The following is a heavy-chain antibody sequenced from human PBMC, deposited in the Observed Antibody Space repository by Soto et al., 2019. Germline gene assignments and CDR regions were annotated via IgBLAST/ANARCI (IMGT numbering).Heavy chain of an antibody. Sequence: EVQLLESGGGLVQPGGSLRLSCAASGFTFSNYAMNWGRQAPGKGLEWVSSIRTGGDTNYADSVKGRFTISRDNSRDTMYLYMNSLRAEDTALYYYVKKYYIDNWGQGTLVTVSS. CDR1: GFTFSNYA. J-gene: IGHJ4*02. CDR3: VKKYYIDN. V-gene: IGHV3-23*01. CDR2: IRTGGDT.